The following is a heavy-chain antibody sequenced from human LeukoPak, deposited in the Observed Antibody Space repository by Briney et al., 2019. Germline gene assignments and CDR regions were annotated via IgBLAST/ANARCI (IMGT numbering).Heavy chain of an antibody. V-gene: IGHV4-59*01. CDR2: IYYNGIT. J-gene: IGHJ5*02. CDR1: GGSISGYY. Sequence: MPSETLSLTCTVSGGSISGYYWSWIRQSPGKGLEWIGYIYYNGITNYNPSLKSRVTISVDMSKIQFSLKLNSVTAADTAVYYCARAVCAGFDPWGQGTLVTVSS. CDR3: ARAVCAGFDP.